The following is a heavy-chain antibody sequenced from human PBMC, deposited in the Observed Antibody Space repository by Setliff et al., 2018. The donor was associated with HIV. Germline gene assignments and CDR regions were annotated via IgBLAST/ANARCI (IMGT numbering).Heavy chain of an antibody. J-gene: IGHJ3*02. CDR2: IDLDGSEK. CDR1: GFSFNNYW. D-gene: IGHD5-18*01. V-gene: IGHV3-7*03. CDR3: ARDDSNGNTDAFDI. Sequence: PGGSLRLSCVASGFSFNNYWMCWVRQAPGQGLEWVANIDLDGSEKNYVESVKGRFTISRDNAENSLYLQMNSLRADDTAVYYCARDDSNGNTDAFDIWGQGTTVTVSS.